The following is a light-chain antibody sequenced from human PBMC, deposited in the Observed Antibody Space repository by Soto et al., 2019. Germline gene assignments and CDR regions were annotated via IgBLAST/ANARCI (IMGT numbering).Light chain of an antibody. J-gene: IGKJ4*01. CDR1: QRVSSS. Sequence: ELVLTQSPATLSLSPGERATLSCRASQRVSSSLAWYQQKPGQAPRLLVYDASNRATGIPARFSGSGSGTDFTLTISSLESEDFAVYYCQQRSSWPPTFGGGTKV. V-gene: IGKV3-11*01. CDR3: QQRSSWPPT. CDR2: DAS.